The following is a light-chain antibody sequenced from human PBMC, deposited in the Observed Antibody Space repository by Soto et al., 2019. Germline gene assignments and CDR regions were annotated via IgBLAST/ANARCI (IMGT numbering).Light chain of an antibody. CDR2: QDR. J-gene: IGLJ2*01. V-gene: IGLV3-1*01. CDR1: KLGDRF. CDR3: QAWDSSTAEMV. Sequence: SYELTQPPSVSVSPGQTATITCSGDKLGDRFVCWYQQKPGQSPLLVIYQDRRRPSGIPERFSGANSGSTATLTISGTQAMDEADYYCQAWDSSTAEMVFGGGTKLHRP.